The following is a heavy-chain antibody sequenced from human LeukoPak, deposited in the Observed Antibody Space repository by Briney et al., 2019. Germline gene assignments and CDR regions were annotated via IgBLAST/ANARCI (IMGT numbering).Heavy chain of an antibody. CDR1: GGSISSYY. J-gene: IGHJ4*02. CDR2: IYYSGST. Sequence: NASETLSLTCTVSGGSISSYYWSWIRQPPGKGLEWIGYIYYSGSTNYNPSLKSRVTISVDTSKNQFSLKLTSVTAADTAVYYCARGTITMVRGVIIPQYYFHYWGQGTLVTVSS. D-gene: IGHD3-10*01. CDR3: ARGTITMVRGVIIPQYYFHY. V-gene: IGHV4-59*12.